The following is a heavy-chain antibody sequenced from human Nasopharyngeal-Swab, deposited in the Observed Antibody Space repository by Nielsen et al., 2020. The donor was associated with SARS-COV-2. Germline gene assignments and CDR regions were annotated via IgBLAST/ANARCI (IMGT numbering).Heavy chain of an antibody. CDR2: ISSFSNYI. J-gene: IGHJ3*02. D-gene: IGHD3-22*01. CDR3: ARDRGEDSSGFVDAFDM. CDR1: GFTFNDYT. V-gene: IGHV3-21*01. Sequence: GGSLRLSCAASGFTFNDYTMNWVRQAPGKGLEWVSSISSFSNYIYYADSVKGRFTLSRDNAKNSLYLQMNSLRVEDTAVFYCARDRGEDSSGFVDAFDMWGQGTMVTVSS.